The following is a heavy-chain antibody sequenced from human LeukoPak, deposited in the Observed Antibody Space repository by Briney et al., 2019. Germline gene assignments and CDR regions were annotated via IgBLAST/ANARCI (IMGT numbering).Heavy chain of an antibody. Sequence: SVKVSCKASGGTFSSYAISWVRQAPGRGLEWMGRIIPIFGTANYAQKFQGRVTITTDESTSTAYMELSSLRSEDTAVYYCARDGGYSYGYSTFDYWGQGTLVTVSS. V-gene: IGHV1-69*05. CDR1: GGTFSSYA. J-gene: IGHJ4*02. D-gene: IGHD5-18*01. CDR3: ARDGGYSYGYSTFDY. CDR2: IIPIFGTA.